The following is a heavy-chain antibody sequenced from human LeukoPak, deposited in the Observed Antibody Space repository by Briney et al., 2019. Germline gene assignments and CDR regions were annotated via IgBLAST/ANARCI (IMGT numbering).Heavy chain of an antibody. CDR2: INPNSGGT. CDR1: GYTFTGYY. J-gene: IGHJ4*02. D-gene: IGHD3-22*01. CDR3: ARDEVGYYDSSGLIDY. Sequence: GASVKVSCKASGYTFTGYYMHWVRQAPGQGLEWMGWINPNSGGTNYAQKFQGRVTMTRDTSISTAYMELSRLRSDDTAVYYCARDEVGYYDSSGLIDYWGQGTLVTVSS. V-gene: IGHV1-2*02.